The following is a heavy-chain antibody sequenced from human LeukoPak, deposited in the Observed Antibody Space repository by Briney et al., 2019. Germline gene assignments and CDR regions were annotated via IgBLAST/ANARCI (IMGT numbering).Heavy chain of an antibody. CDR3: ARGNSGGGSCYDY. J-gene: IGHJ4*02. V-gene: IGHV4-59*06. Sequence: SETLSLTCTVSGGSISSYYWSWIRQHPGKGLEWIGYIYYSGSTYYNPSLKSRVTISVDTSKNQFSLKLSSVTAADTAVYYCARGNSGGGSCYDYWGQGTLVTVSS. CDR2: IYYSGST. CDR1: GGSISSYY. D-gene: IGHD2-15*01.